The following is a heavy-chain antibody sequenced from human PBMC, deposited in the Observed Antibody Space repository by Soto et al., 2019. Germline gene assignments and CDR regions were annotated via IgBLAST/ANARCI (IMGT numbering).Heavy chain of an antibody. J-gene: IGHJ5*02. V-gene: IGHV1-18*04. CDR1: GYTFTSYG. CDR3: ARIGRNCSSTSCYSWFDP. D-gene: IGHD2-2*02. Sequence: ASVKVSCKASGYTFTSYGISWVRQAPGQGLEWMGWISAHNGNTNYAQKLQGRVTMTTDTSTSTAYMELRSLRSDDTAVYYCARIGRNCSSTSCYSWFDPWGQGTLVTVSS. CDR2: ISAHNGNT.